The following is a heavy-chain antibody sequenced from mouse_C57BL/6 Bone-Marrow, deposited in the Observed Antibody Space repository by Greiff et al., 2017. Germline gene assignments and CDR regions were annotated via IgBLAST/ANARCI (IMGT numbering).Heavy chain of an antibody. CDR2: IHPNSGST. V-gene: IGHV1-64*01. J-gene: IGHJ2*01. Sequence: VQLQQPGAELVKPGASVKLSCKASGYTFTSYWMHWVKQRPGQGLEWIGMIHPNSGSTNYNEKFKSKATLTVDKSSSTAYMQLSSLTSEDSAVYYCAREGLLWSFDYWGQGTTLTGSS. CDR3: AREGLLWSFDY. D-gene: IGHD2-1*01. CDR1: GYTFTSYW.